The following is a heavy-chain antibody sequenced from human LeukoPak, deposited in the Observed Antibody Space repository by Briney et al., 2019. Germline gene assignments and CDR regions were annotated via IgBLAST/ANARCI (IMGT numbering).Heavy chain of an antibody. J-gene: IGHJ4*02. CDR1: GFTFSSYA. CDR3: ARWDYYDSSGYGY. CDR2: ISYDGSNK. V-gene: IGHV3-30-3*01. D-gene: IGHD3-22*01. Sequence: PGGSLRLSCAASGFTFSSYAMHWVRQAPGKGLEWVAVISYDGSNKYYADSVKGRFTISRDNSKNTLYLQMNSLRAEDTAVYYCARWDYYDSSGYGYWGQGTLVTVSS.